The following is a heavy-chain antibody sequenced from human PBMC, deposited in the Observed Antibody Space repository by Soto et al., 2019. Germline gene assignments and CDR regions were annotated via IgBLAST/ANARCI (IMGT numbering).Heavy chain of an antibody. J-gene: IGHJ3*02. CDR3: ARGNDWKSSTFDI. CDR2: VYSSGST. V-gene: IGHV4-59*01. CDR1: GGSLIDDY. Sequence: QVQLDESGPGLVKPLETVSLTCTVSGGSLIDDYWNWIRQPPGKGLEWIGYVYSSGSTNYNPSLKSRVTISVDRSKNQFSLKLSSVTAAETAVYYCARGNDWKSSTFDIWGHGTMVSVSS. D-gene: IGHD2-21*01.